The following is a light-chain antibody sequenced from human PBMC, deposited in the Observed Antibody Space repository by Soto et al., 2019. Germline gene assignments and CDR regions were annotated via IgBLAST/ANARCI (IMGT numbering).Light chain of an antibody. Sequence: EVVMTQSPATLSLSPGDSATLSCRASQSVSSSYLAWYQQKPGQAPRLLIYGASSRATGIQDRFSGSGSGTEFILTIRRLEPEDFAVYYCKQYGSSGTCGQGTKVDIK. CDR3: KQYGSSGT. CDR1: QSVSSSY. CDR2: GAS. J-gene: IGKJ1*01. V-gene: IGKV3-20*01.